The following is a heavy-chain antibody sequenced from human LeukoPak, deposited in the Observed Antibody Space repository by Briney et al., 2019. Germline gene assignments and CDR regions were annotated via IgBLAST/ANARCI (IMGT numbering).Heavy chain of an antibody. Sequence: GGSLRLSCATSGFTFSSYGMHWVRQAPGKGLEWVAFIRYDGSNEDYADSVKGRFTISRDNSKNTLYLQMNSLRTEDTAVYYCAKDKRFLEWLLPFDYWGQGTLVTVSS. D-gene: IGHD3-3*01. CDR2: IRYDGSNE. CDR1: GFTFSSYG. CDR3: AKDKRFLEWLLPFDY. V-gene: IGHV3-30*02. J-gene: IGHJ4*02.